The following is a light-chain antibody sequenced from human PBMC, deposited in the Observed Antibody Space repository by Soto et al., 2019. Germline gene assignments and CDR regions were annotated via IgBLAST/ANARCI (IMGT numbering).Light chain of an antibody. V-gene: IGKV3-15*01. CDR1: QSVSSK. J-gene: IGKJ2*01. CDR3: QQYNNWPHA. CDR2: YVS. Sequence: EVGSKHSPGTLSLWQGGRVTXTSRASQSVSSKLAWFQQKPGQAHSLIIYYVSNRATGVTVRFSGSGSGTEFTLTINSLQSEDFAVYYCQQYNNWPHAFG.